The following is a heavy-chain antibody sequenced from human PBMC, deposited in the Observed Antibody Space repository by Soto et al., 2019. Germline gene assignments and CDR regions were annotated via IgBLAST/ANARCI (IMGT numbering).Heavy chain of an antibody. Sequence: PSETLSLTCTVYGASVNSENYYWSWIRQPPGKGLEWIGYVYYSGSTNYNPSLKSRATISLDTYRNQFSLKMTSMTSADTAFYYCARGVFRFLQWFDPWGQGTLVTVSS. V-gene: IGHV4-61*01. CDR2: VYYSGST. CDR3: ARGVFRFLQWFDP. CDR1: GASVNSENYY. D-gene: IGHD3-3*01. J-gene: IGHJ5*02.